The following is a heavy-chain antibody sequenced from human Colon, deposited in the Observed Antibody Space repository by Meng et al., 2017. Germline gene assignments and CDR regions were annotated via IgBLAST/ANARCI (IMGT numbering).Heavy chain of an antibody. D-gene: IGHD6-19*01. Sequence: QLQLYKWGAGLLKLSETLSPTGAVYGGSFSGYAWSWIRQPPGKGLEWIGEINHTGNTSYNPSLKSRLTISVDTSKNQFSLNLSSVTAADTALYYCARSVRLGVAGKSGAYWGQGTLVTVSS. V-gene: IGHV4-34*01. CDR3: ARSVRLGVAGKSGAY. CDR1: GGSFSGYA. CDR2: INHTGNT. J-gene: IGHJ4*02.